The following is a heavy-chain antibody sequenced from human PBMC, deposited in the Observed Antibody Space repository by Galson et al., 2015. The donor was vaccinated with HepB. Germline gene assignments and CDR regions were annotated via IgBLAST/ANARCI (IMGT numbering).Heavy chain of an antibody. Sequence: GISWVRQAPGQGLEWMGWISAYNGNTNYAQKLQGRVTMTTDTSTSTAYMELRSLRSDDTAVYYCARYHIKYDYVWGSYRYTSAADYWGQGTLVTVSS. CDR2: ISAYNGNT. J-gene: IGHJ4*02. CDR1: G. D-gene: IGHD3-16*02. CDR3: ARYHIKYDYVWGSYRYTSAADY. V-gene: IGHV1-18*01.